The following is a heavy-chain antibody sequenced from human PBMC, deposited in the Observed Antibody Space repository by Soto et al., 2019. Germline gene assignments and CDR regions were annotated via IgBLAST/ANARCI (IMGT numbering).Heavy chain of an antibody. CDR2: INTNTGNP. J-gene: IGHJ6*02. CDR1: GYTFTSYA. Sequence: ASVKVSCKASGYTFTSYAMNWVRQAPGQGLEWMGWINTNTGNPTYTQGFTGRFVFSLDTSVSTAYLQICSLKAEDTAVYYCARDSSSSWARYYYYYYGMDVWGQGTTVTVSS. CDR3: ARDSSSSWARYYYYYYGMDV. V-gene: IGHV7-4-1*01. D-gene: IGHD6-13*01.